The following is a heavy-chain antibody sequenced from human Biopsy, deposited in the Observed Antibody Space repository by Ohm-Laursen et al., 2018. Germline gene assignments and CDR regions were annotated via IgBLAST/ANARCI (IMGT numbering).Heavy chain of an antibody. V-gene: IGHV3-33*06. Sequence: SLRLSCAASGFTFDDYAMHWVRQAPGKGLEWVAAIWYDGSNKNYADSVKGRFTISRDNSKNTLYPQMNSLRGEDTAVYYCAKCMTGGSNYYFHHCGQGTLVTVSS. CDR1: GFTFDDYA. D-gene: IGHD2-8*01. CDR2: IWYDGSNK. CDR3: AKCMTGGSNYYFHH. J-gene: IGHJ4*02.